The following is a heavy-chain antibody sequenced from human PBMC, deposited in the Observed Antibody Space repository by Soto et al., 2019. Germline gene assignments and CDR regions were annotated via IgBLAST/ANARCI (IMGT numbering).Heavy chain of an antibody. CDR1: GFTFSSYA. V-gene: IGHV3-23*01. CDR3: ANPYCSNTSCYHYYYAMDV. J-gene: IGHJ6*02. D-gene: IGHD2-2*01. CDR2: ISGSGGST. Sequence: EVQLLESGGGLEQPGGSLRLSCAASGFTFSSYAMSWVRQAPGKGLEWVSAISGSGGSTVYADSVKGRFTISRDNSKNTLYLQMNSLRAEDTAVYYCANPYCSNTSCYHYYYAMDVWGQVTTVTVS.